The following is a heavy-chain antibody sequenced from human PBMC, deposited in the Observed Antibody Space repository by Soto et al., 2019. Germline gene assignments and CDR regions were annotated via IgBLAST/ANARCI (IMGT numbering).Heavy chain of an antibody. CDR1: GYTFTSYG. CDR2: ISAYNGNT. V-gene: IGHV1-18*01. CDR3: ASGSSKVVGQLLARSAFDI. J-gene: IGHJ3*02. D-gene: IGHD2-15*01. Sequence: ASVKVSCKASGYTFTSYGISWVRQAPGQGLEWMGWISAYNGNTNYAQKLQGRVTMTTDTSTSTAYMELRSLRSDDTAVYYCASGSSKVVGQLLARSAFDIWGQGTMVTVSS.